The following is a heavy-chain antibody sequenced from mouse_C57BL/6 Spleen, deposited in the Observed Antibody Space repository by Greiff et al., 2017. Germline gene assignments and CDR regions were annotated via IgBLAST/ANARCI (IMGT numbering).Heavy chain of an antibody. J-gene: IGHJ1*03. CDR1: GYTFTSYW. Sequence: QVQLQQPGAELVRPGSSVKLSCKASGYTFTSYWMDWVKQRPGQGLEWIGNIYPSDSETHYNQKFKNKATLTVDKSSSTAYMQLSSLTSEDSAVYYCAGWSYSSNYDWYFDVWGTGTTVTVSS. V-gene: IGHV1-61*01. CDR3: AGWSYSSNYDWYFDV. D-gene: IGHD2-5*01. CDR2: IYPSDSET.